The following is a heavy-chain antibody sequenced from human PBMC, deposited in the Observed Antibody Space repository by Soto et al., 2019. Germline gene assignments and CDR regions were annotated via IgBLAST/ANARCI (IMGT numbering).Heavy chain of an antibody. CDR2: VIPIIDTT. CDR1: GGTFSSYT. J-gene: IGHJ4*02. V-gene: IGHV1-69*08. Sequence: VQLVQSGAEVKTPGSSVKISCRTSGGTFSSYTLNWVRQAPGQGLEWMGRVIPIIDTTNYAQKFRGRLTITADESTGTAYMELRRLSSDDTAVYFCARGWFGDQALLGDSWGQGTQVTVSS. CDR3: ARGWFGDQALLGDS. D-gene: IGHD3-10*01.